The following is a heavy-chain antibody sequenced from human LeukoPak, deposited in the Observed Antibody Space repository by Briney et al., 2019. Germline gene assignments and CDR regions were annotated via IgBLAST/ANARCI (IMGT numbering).Heavy chain of an antibody. V-gene: IGHV3-21*01. D-gene: IGHD1-26*01. CDR2: ISSSSYI. Sequence: KAGGSLRLSCAASGFTFSSYSMNWVRQAPGKGLEWVSSISSSSYIYYADSVKGRFTISRDNAKNSLYLQMNSLRAEDTAVYYCARDYGSGSYSPFFDYWGQGTLVTVSS. CDR1: GFTFSSYS. CDR3: ARDYGSGSYSPFFDY. J-gene: IGHJ4*02.